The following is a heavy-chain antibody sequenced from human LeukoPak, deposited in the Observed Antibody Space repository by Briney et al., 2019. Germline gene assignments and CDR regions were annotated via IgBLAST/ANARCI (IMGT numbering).Heavy chain of an antibody. CDR3: ASAYRGMFGH. D-gene: IGHD3-10*01. CDR2: ISSSGSTI. CDR1: GFPFSNYE. J-gene: IGHJ4*02. V-gene: IGHV3-48*03. Sequence: GGSLRLSCAASGFPFSNYEITWVRQAPGKGLEWVSYISSSGSTIYYADSVKGRFTISRDNAQNSLYLQMSSLRAEDTAIYYCASAYRGMFGHWGQGTLVTVSS.